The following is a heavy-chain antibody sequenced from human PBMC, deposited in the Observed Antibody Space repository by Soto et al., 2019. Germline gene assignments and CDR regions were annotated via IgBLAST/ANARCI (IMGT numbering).Heavy chain of an antibody. J-gene: IGHJ5*02. CDR2: IYYRGST. Sequence: SETLSLTCTVSGGSISSRSYYWGWIRQPPGNGLEWIGSIYYRGSTYYNSSLKSRVTISVDTSKNQFSLKLSSVTAADTAVYYCARRMVRGVIIRGRWFDPWGQGTLVTVSS. D-gene: IGHD3-10*01. CDR3: ARRMVRGVIIRGRWFDP. V-gene: IGHV4-39*01. CDR1: GGSISSRSYY.